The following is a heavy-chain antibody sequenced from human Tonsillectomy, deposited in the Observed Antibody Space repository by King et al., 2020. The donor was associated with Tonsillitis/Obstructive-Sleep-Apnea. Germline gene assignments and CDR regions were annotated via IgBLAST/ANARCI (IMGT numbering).Heavy chain of an antibody. CDR3: AKDLEDIVVVPAAIPVWYYYYYMDV. CDR2: ISYDGSKK. D-gene: IGHD2-2*02. J-gene: IGHJ6*03. V-gene: IGHV3-30*18. Sequence: VQLVESGGGVVQPWRSLRLSCAASGFTFSSYCMHWVRQAPGKGLEGVAGISYDGSKKYHVDSVKGRFTISRDNSKNTLYLQMNSLRAEDTAVYYCAKDLEDIVVVPAAIPVWYYYYYMDVWGKGTTVTVSS. CDR1: GFTFSSYC.